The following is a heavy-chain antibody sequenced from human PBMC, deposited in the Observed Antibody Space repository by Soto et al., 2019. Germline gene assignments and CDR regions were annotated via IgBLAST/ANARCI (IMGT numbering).Heavy chain of an antibody. CDR3: ARVNGSSSWCDYYYGMDV. V-gene: IGHV1-69*06. CDR2: IIPIFGTA. J-gene: IGHJ6*02. CDR1: GGTFSSYA. Sequence: GASVKVSCKASGGTFSSYAISWVRQAPGQGLEWMGGIIPIFGTANYAQKFQGRVTITADKSTSTAYMELSSLRSEDTAVYYCARVNGSSSWCDYYYGMDVWGQGTTVTVSS. D-gene: IGHD6-13*01.